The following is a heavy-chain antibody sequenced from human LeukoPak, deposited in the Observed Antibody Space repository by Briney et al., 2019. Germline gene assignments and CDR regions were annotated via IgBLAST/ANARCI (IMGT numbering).Heavy chain of an antibody. D-gene: IGHD1-26*01. J-gene: IGHJ4*02. V-gene: IGHV4-39*01. Sequence: SETLSLTCTVSGGSISSSSYYWGWIRQPPGKGLECIGSIYYSGSTYYNPSLKSRVTISVDTSKNQFSLKLSSVTAADTAVYYCARLVGIVRGSYSPIDYWGQGTLVTVSS. CDR3: ARLVGIVRGSYSPIDY. CDR2: IYYSGST. CDR1: GGSISSSSYY.